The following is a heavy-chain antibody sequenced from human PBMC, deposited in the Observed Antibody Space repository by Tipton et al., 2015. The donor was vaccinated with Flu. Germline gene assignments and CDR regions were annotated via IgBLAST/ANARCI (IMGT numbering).Heavy chain of an antibody. V-gene: IGHV3-53*01. CDR1: GFTVSSNY. Sequence: QLVQSGGGLIQRGGSLRLSCVVSGFTVSSNYMTWVRQAPGRGREWVSVIYSGGSTKYADSVKGRFTISRDNSKNTLYLQMNSLRAEDTAVYYCARGRGYCVTATCLLAFVFWGQRTLITVSS. D-gene: IGHD2-15*01. CDR3: ARGRGYCVTATCLLAFVF. J-gene: IGHJ4*02. CDR2: IYSGGST.